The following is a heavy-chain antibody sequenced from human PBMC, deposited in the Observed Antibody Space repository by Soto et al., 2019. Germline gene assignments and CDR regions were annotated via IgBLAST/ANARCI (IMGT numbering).Heavy chain of an antibody. V-gene: IGHV3-33*01. D-gene: IGHD1-1*01. J-gene: IGHJ4*02. CDR2: IWYDGSNK. CDR1: GFTFSSYG. Sequence: GGSLRLSCAASGFTFSSYGMHWVRQAPGKGLEWVAVIWYDGSNKYYADSVKGRFTISRGNSKNTLYLQMNSLRAEDTAVYYCARGNRSSGYYFDYWGQGTLVTVSS. CDR3: ARGNRSSGYYFDY.